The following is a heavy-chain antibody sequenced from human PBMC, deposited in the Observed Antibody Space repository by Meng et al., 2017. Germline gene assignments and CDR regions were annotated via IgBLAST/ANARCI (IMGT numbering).Heavy chain of an antibody. CDR2: INTNTGNP. D-gene: IGHD1-26*01. Sequence: QWQLGQSGSKLKKPWASVKVSCKASGNTLSSYAMKWVRQAPGQGLEWMGWINTNTGNPTYAQGFTGRFVFSLDTSVSTAYLQISSLKAEDTAVYYCARGGAASSFDYWGQGTLVTVSS. CDR1: GNTLSSYA. V-gene: IGHV7-4-1*02. J-gene: IGHJ4*02. CDR3: ARGGAASSFDY.